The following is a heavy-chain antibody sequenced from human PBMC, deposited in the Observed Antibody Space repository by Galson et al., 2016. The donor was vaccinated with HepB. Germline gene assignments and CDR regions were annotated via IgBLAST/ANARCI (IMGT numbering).Heavy chain of an antibody. D-gene: IGHD5-18*01. V-gene: IGHV1-3*01. Sequence: SVKVSCKASGYTFSSSAMHWVRQAPGQRLEWMGWINAGNGHTKYSQKFQGRVTITRDTSANTAYIELSSLRSEDTAVYYCVRAYSYGPEHFHHWGQGTLVTVSS. CDR3: VRAYSYGPEHFHH. CDR1: GYTFSSSA. J-gene: IGHJ1*01. CDR2: INAGNGHT.